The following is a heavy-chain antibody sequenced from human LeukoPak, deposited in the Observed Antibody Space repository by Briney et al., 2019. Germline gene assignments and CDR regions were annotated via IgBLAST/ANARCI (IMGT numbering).Heavy chain of an antibody. Sequence: SVIYSGGSTRFADSVKGRFTLSRDDSNNTLYLQMNSLRAEDTAIYYCARAGIAAAGLKYWGQGTLVTVSS. CDR3: ARAGIAAAGLKY. V-gene: IGHV3-53*01. CDR2: IYSGGST. D-gene: IGHD6-13*01. J-gene: IGHJ4*02.